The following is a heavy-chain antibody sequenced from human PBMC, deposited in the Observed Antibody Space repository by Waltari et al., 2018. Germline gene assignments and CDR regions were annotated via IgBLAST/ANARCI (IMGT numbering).Heavy chain of an antibody. V-gene: IGHV1-46*01. J-gene: IGHJ4*02. D-gene: IGHD3-22*01. CDR3: ARALYDSSGYYFSGVDY. CDR1: GYTFTSYY. CDR2: INPSGGST. Sequence: QVQLVQSGAEVKKPGASVKVSCKASGYTFTSYYMHWVRQAPGQGLEWMGIINPSGGSTSYAQKFQGRVTMTRDTSTSTVYMELSSLRSEDTAVYYCARALYDSSGYYFSGVDYWGQGTLVTVSS.